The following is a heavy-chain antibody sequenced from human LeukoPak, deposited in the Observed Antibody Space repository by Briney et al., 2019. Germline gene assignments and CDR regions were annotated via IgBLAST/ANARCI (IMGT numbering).Heavy chain of an antibody. V-gene: IGHV4-31*03. CDR2: IHHSGST. Sequence: PSETLSLTCTVSGGSISSGNYYWSWIRQHPGKGLEWIGYIHHSGSTYCNPSLKSRVIISVDTSKNQFSLKLNSVTAADTAVYYCARGSVTMVRGVIIATNWFDPWGQGTLVTVSS. CDR1: GGSISSGNYY. D-gene: IGHD3-10*01. CDR3: ARGSVTMVRGVIIATNWFDP. J-gene: IGHJ5*02.